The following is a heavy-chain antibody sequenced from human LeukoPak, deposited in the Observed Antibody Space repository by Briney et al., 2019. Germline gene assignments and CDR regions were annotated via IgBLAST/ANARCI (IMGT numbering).Heavy chain of an antibody. D-gene: IGHD5-12*01. CDR1: GFPFSNYW. CDR2: IGTSSGNT. V-gene: IGHV3-48*01. CDR3: ARDHRYAFDN. Sequence: GGSLRLSCAGSGFPFSNYWMDWVRQAPGKGLEWISYIGTSSGNTKYADSVKGRFTISRDKARNSLYLQMNSLRVEDTAMYYCARDHRYAFDNWGHGTLVTVSS. J-gene: IGHJ4*01.